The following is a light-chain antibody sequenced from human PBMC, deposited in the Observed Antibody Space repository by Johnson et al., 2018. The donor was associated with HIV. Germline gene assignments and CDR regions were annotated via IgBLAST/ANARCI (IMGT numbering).Light chain of an antibody. J-gene: IGLJ1*01. CDR2: DNN. CDR3: GTWDSSLSAYV. CDR1: SSNIGHNY. Sequence: QSVLTQPPSMSAAPGEKVTISCSGRSSNIGHNYVSWYRQVPGTAPKLLIYDNNRRPSGIPDRFSGSKFGTSATLGITGLQTGDEADYYCGTWDSSLSAYVVGTGTKVTVL. V-gene: IGLV1-51*01.